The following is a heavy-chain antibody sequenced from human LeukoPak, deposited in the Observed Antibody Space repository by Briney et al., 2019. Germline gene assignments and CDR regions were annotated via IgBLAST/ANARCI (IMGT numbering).Heavy chain of an antibody. V-gene: IGHV3-30*02. D-gene: IGHD3-16*01. J-gene: IGHJ4*02. CDR3: AKDSSVYNYDSRNLDY. Sequence: GGSLRLSCAASGFTFSSYGMHWVREAPGKGLEGVAFIRYDSSSKYYADSVRGRFTISRDNSKNTLYLQMNSLRAEDTAVYYCAKDSSVYNYDSRNLDYWGQGTLVTVSS. CDR1: GFTFSSYG. CDR2: IRYDSSSK.